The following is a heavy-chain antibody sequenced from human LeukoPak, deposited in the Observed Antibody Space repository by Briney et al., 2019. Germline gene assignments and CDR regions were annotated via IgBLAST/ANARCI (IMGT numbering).Heavy chain of an antibody. CDR3: ARLGLAVASY. J-gene: IGHJ4*02. V-gene: IGHV4-39*01. CDR1: GVPITTSSYY. CDR2: IHHIGTT. D-gene: IGHD6-19*01. Sequence: SETLSLTCTVSGVPITTSSYYWGWIRQPPGKGLEWIGSIHHIGTTYYNPSLKSRVTISVDTSKNQFSLKLNSVTAADTAVYYCARLGLAVASYWGQGTLVTVSS.